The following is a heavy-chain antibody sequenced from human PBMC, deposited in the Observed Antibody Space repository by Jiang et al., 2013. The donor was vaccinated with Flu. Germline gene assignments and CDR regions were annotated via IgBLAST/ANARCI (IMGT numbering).Heavy chain of an antibody. V-gene: IGHV4-59*08. J-gene: IGHJ4*02. D-gene: IGHD3-3*01. Sequence: TCTVSGGSISSYYWSWIRQPPGKGLEWIGYIYYSGSTNYNPSLKSRVTISVDTSKNQFSLKLSSVTAADTAVYYCARLATYYDFWSGRSGGWFDYWGQGTLVTVSS. CDR2: IYYSGST. CDR3: ARLATYYDFWSGRSGGWFDY. CDR1: GGSISSYY.